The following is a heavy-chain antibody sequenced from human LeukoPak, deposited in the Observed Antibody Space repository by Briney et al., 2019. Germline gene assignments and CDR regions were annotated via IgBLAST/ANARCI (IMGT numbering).Heavy chain of an antibody. D-gene: IGHD6-25*01. CDR2: MNPNNGDS. CDR1: GYTFTNYH. J-gene: IGHJ4*02. Sequence: GASVKVSCKASGYTFTNYHINWVRQAPGQGLEWVGWMNPNNGDSGFAQNFQGRVAITRDTSMSTAYMDLDSLRSEDTAVYFCARTTSFTASGYDYWGQGTLVTVSS. V-gene: IGHV1-8*03. CDR3: ARTTSFTASGYDY.